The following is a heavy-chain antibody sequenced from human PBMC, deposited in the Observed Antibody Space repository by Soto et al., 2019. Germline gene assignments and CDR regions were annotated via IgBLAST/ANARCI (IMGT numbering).Heavy chain of an antibody. CDR2: ISGSGGST. Sequence: EVQLLESGGGLVQPGGSLRLSCAASGFTFSSYAMSWVRQAPGKGLEWVSAISGSGGSTYYADSVKGRFTISRDNSKNTLYLQMNSLRAEDTAVYYCAKEQSPPLGELCRPYCDYWGQGTLVTVSS. CDR1: GFTFSSYA. CDR3: AKEQSPPLGELCRPYCDY. V-gene: IGHV3-23*01. D-gene: IGHD3-16*01. J-gene: IGHJ4*02.